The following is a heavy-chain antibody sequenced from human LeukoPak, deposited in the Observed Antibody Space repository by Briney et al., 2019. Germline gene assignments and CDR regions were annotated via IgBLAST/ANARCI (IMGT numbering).Heavy chain of an antibody. CDR3: AKREYSYGLYYFDY. V-gene: IGHV3-23*01. J-gene: IGHJ4*02. Sequence: GGSLRLSCAASGFTFSSYAMSWVRQAPGKGPEWVSAISGSGGSTYYADSVKGRFTISRDNSKNTLYLQMNSLRAEDTAVYYCAKREYSYGLYYFDYWGQGTLVTVSS. CDR1: GFTFSSYA. D-gene: IGHD5-18*01. CDR2: ISGSGGST.